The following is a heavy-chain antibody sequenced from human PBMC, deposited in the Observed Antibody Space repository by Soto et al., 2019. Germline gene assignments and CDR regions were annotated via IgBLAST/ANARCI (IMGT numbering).Heavy chain of an antibody. Sequence: LRLSCAASGFTFSSYGMHWVRQAPGKGLEWVANIKQDGSEKYYVDSVKGRFTISRDNAKNSLYLQMNSLRAEDTAVYYCARSDYDYVWGSYRPTHFDYWGQGTLVTVSS. CDR1: GFTFSSYG. J-gene: IGHJ4*02. D-gene: IGHD3-16*02. CDR2: IKQDGSEK. CDR3: ARSDYDYVWGSYRPTHFDY. V-gene: IGHV3-7*01.